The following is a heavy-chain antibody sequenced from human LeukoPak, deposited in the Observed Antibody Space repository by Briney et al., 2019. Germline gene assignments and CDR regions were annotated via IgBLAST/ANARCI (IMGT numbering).Heavy chain of an antibody. CDR1: GGTFSSYA. CDR2: IIPIFGTA. Sequence: SVKVSCKASGGTFSSYAISWVRQAPGQGLEWMGGIIPIFGTANYAQKFQGRVTITADESTSTAYMELRSLRSDDTAVYYCARGAVVGATTGSDAFDIWGQGTMVTVSS. J-gene: IGHJ3*02. D-gene: IGHD1-26*01. V-gene: IGHV1-69*13. CDR3: ARGAVVGATTGSDAFDI.